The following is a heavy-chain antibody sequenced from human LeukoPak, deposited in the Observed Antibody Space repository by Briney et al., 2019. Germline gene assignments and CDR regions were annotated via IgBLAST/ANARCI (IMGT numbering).Heavy chain of an antibody. V-gene: IGHV3-23*01. CDR3: AKVGVETNYGDPYYFDY. CDR1: GFTFSSFP. J-gene: IGHJ4*02. Sequence: QSGGSLTLSCAASGFTFSSFPMSWVQQAAGKWLDCVSIISATGGSTYYADSVKGRFTISRDNSKNTLYLQMNRLRAEETAAYYCAKVGVETNYGDPYYFDYWGQGNLVTVSS. D-gene: IGHD4-17*01. CDR2: ISATGGST.